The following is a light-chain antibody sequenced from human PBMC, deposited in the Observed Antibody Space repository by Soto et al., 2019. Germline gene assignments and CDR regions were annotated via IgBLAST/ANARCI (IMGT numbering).Light chain of an antibody. J-gene: IGLJ2*01. Sequence: QSALTQPASVSGSPGQSITISCTGTSSDVGGYNYVSWYQQHPGKAPKLMIYDVSNRSSGVSNRFSGSKSGNTASLTISGLQAEDEADYYCSSYTSSRGVFGGGTKVTVL. CDR2: DVS. CDR3: SSYTSSRGV. CDR1: SSDVGGYNY. V-gene: IGLV2-14*01.